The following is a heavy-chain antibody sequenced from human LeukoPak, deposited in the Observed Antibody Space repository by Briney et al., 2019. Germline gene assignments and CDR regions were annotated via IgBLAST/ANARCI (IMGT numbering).Heavy chain of an antibody. D-gene: IGHD1-1*01. J-gene: IGHJ1*01. CDR3: ARQIGWKTEYFQH. Sequence: SETLSLTCTVSGGSISSSSYYWGWIRQPPGKGLEWIGSIYYSGSTYYNPSLKSRVTISVDTSKNQFSLKLSSVTAADTAVYYCARQIGWKTEYFQHWGQGTLVTVSS. V-gene: IGHV4-39*01. CDR2: IYYSGST. CDR1: GGSISSSSYY.